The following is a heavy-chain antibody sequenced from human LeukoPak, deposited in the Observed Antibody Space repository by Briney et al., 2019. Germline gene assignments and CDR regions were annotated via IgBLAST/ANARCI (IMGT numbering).Heavy chain of an antibody. V-gene: IGHV1-69*01. CDR3: ARVGGWGRGSRLGLYYYYYMDV. CDR2: IIPIFGAA. J-gene: IGHJ6*03. D-gene: IGHD1-26*01. Sequence: SVKVSCKASGGTFSSYAISWVRQAPGQGLEWMGGIIPIFGAANYAQKFQGRVTITADESTSTAYMELSSLRSEDTAVYYCARVGGWGRGSRLGLYYYYYMDVWGKGTTVTVSS. CDR1: GGTFSSYA.